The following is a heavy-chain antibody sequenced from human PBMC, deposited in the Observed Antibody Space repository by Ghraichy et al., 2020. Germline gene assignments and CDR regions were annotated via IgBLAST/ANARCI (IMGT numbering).Heavy chain of an antibody. Sequence: ASVKVSCKDSAFSFTGYNIHWVRQAPGQGLEWLGLINPNRGDTTYAQKFQGRLTLTTDTSVSTAYMELRTLKFDDTAVYYCARDTSQAARRNWLDPWGQGTLVAVSS. CDR2: INPNRGDT. V-gene: IGHV1-2*06. J-gene: IGHJ5*02. CDR1: AFSFTGYN. D-gene: IGHD6-6*01. CDR3: ARDTSQAARRNWLDP.